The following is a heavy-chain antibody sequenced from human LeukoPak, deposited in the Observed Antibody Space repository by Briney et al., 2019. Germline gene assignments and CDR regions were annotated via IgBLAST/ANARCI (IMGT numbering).Heavy chain of an antibody. D-gene: IGHD5-12*01. CDR1: GYIFTDYY. CDR3: ARGGIVATSDAFDI. V-gene: IGHV1-2*02. J-gene: IGHJ3*02. Sequence: GASVKVSCKTSGYIFTDYYIHWVRQAPGQGLEWMGWIKPNSGGTNSAQNFQGRVIMTRDTSTSTVYMELSSLRSEDTAVYYCARGGIVATSDAFDIWGQGTMVTVSS. CDR2: IKPNSGGT.